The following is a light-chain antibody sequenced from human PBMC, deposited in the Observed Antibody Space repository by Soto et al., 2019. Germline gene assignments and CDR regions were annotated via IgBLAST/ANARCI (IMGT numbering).Light chain of an antibody. CDR3: QQRSNWPLLT. CDR1: QSVSSY. CDR2: DAS. V-gene: IGKV3-11*01. Sequence: EIVLTQSPATLSLSPGERATLSCRASQSVSSYLAWYQEKPGQAPRLLIYDASNWATGIRARFSGSGSGTDFTVTISSLEPEDFAVYYCQQRSNWPLLTFGGGTKVEIK. J-gene: IGKJ4*01.